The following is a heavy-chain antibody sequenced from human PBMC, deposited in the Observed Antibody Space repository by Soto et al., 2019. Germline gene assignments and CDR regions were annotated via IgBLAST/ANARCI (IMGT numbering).Heavy chain of an antibody. CDR2: IANDGSNE. CDR3: AKGGAGYYYDYMDV. J-gene: IGHJ6*03. V-gene: IGHV3-30*18. CDR1: GFTFRTYG. Sequence: QVQLVESGGGVVQPGTSLRLSCAASGFTFRTYGMYWARQAPGKGLEWVAIIANDGSNEYYEDSVKGRFTISRDNSKNTLNLEMNSLRAEDTAIYYCAKGGAGYYYDYMDVWGKGTTVTVSS. D-gene: IGHD3-16*01.